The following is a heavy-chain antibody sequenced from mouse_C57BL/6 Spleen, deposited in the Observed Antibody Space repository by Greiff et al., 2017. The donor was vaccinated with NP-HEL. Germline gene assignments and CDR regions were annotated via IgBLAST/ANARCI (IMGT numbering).Heavy chain of an antibody. J-gene: IGHJ2*01. Sequence: QVQLQQPGAELVMPGASVKLSCKASGYTFTSYWMHWVKQRPGQGLEWIGEIDPSDSYTNYNQKFKGKSTLTVDKSSSTAYMQLSSLTSEDSAVYYWARSEPYYFDYWGQGTTLTVSS. CDR2: IDPSDSYT. CDR3: ARSEPYYFDY. V-gene: IGHV1-69*01. CDR1: GYTFTSYW.